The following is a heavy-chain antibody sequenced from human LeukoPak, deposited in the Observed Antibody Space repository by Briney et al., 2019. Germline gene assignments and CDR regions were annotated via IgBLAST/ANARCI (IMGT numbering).Heavy chain of an antibody. CDR1: GFTFSSYS. D-gene: IGHD6-19*01. Sequence: PGGSLRLSCAASGFTFSSYSMNWVRQAPGRGLEWVSYISSSSSTIYYADSVKGRFTISRDNAKNSLYLQMNSLRAEDTAVYYCARVVPAVAGPTDYWGQGTLVTVSS. J-gene: IGHJ4*02. CDR2: ISSSSSTI. V-gene: IGHV3-48*04. CDR3: ARVVPAVAGPTDY.